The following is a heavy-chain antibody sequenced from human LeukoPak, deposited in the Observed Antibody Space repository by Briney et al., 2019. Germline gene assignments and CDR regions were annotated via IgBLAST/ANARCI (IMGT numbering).Heavy chain of an antibody. CDR2: IFNSGNT. CDR3: ARGAYSYRFDY. Sequence: SETLSLTCTVSGASISSYYWSWIWQPPGKGLEWIGDIFNSGNTNYNPSLKSRVTISVDTSKNQFSLKLTSVTAANTAVYYCARGAYSYRFDYWGPGTLVTVSS. V-gene: IGHV4-59*08. CDR1: GASISSYY. J-gene: IGHJ4*02. D-gene: IGHD5-18*01.